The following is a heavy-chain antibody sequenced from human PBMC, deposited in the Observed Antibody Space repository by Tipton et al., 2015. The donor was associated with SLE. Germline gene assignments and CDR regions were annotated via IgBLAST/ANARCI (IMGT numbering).Heavy chain of an antibody. V-gene: IGHV4-39*01. D-gene: IGHD6-13*01. Sequence: TLSLTCTVSGGSISSSSYYWGWIRQPPGKGLEWIGSIYYSGSTYYNPSLKSRVTISVDTSKNQFSLKLSSVTAADTAVYYCARLDGYSSSHDYWGQGTLVTVSS. CDR1: GGSISSSSYY. J-gene: IGHJ4*02. CDR3: ARLDGYSSSHDY. CDR2: IYYSGST.